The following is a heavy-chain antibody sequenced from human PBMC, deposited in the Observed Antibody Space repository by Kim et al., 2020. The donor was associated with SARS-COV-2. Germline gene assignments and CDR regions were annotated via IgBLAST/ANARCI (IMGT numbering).Heavy chain of an antibody. CDR1: GGTFSSYA. D-gene: IGHD5-18*01. CDR2: IIPILGIA. CDR3: ASVRVDTAMVRGFDYGMDV. Sequence: SVKVSCKASGGTFSSYAISWVRQAPGQGLEWMGRIIPILGIANYAQKFQGRVTITADKSTSTAYMELSSLRSEDTAVYYCASVRVDTAMVRGFDYGMDVWGQGTTVTVSS. J-gene: IGHJ6*02. V-gene: IGHV1-69*04.